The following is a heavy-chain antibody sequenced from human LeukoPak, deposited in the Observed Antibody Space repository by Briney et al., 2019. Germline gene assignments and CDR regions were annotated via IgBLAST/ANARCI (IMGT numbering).Heavy chain of an antibody. CDR1: GFTFSSYW. D-gene: IGHD3-9*01. CDR2: IKQDGSEK. J-gene: IGHJ3*02. V-gene: IGHV3-7*01. CDR3: ASQYAYYDILTGPGAFDI. Sequence: GGSLRLSCAASGFTFSSYWMSWVRQAPGKGLERVANIKQDGSEKYYVDSVKGRFTISRDNAKNSLYLQMNSLRAEDTAVYYCASQYAYYDILTGPGAFDIWGQGTMVTVSS.